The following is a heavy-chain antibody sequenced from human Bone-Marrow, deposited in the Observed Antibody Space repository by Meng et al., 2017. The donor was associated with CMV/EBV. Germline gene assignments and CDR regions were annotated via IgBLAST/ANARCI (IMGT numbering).Heavy chain of an antibody. CDR3: EREGQLDANWFDP. CDR2: ISSSGSTI. D-gene: IGHD1-1*01. V-gene: IGHV3-48*04. Sequence: ESLKISCASSGFTFSSYNMNWVRQAPGKGLECVSYISSSGSTIYYADSVKGRFTISRDNAKNSLYLHMNSLRAEDTAVYYCEREGQLDANWFDPWGQGTLVTVSS. CDR1: GFTFSSYN. J-gene: IGHJ5*02.